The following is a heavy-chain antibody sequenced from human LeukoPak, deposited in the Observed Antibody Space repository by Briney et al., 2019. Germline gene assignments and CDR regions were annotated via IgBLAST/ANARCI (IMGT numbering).Heavy chain of an antibody. CDR1: GYTLTSYY. D-gene: IGHD2-2*01. CDR2: INPSGGST. CDR3: ARNAEYCSSTSCYWFDP. V-gene: IGHV1-46*01. J-gene: IGHJ5*02. Sequence: ASVKVSCKASGYTLTSYYMHWVRQAPGQGLEWMGIINPSGGSTSYAQKFQGRVTMTRDTSTSTVYMELSSLRSEDTAVYYCARNAEYCSSTSCYWFDPWGQGTLVTVSS.